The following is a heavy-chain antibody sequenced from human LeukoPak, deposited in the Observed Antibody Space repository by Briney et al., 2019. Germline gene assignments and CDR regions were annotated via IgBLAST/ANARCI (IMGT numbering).Heavy chain of an antibody. Sequence: SETLSLTCTISGGSISSYYWSWIRQPPGKGLEWIGYIYYSGSTNYNPSLKSRVTISVDTSKNQFSLKLSSVTAADTAVYYCARLNDRADAFDIWGQGTMVTVSS. J-gene: IGHJ3*02. V-gene: IGHV4-59*01. CDR3: ARLNDRADAFDI. CDR1: GGSISSYY. CDR2: IYYSGST. D-gene: IGHD3-22*01.